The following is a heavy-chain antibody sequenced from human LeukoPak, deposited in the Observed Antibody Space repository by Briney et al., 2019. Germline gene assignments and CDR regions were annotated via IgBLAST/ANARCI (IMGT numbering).Heavy chain of an antibody. CDR3: AKDYYDSSGYYTNAFDI. CDR1: GFTFSSYA. Sequence: GGSLRLSCAASGFTFSSYAMSWVRQAPGKGLEWVPAISGSGGSTYYADSVKGRFTISRDNSKNTLYLQMNSLRAEDTAVYYCAKDYYDSSGYYTNAFDIWGQGTMVTVSS. V-gene: IGHV3-23*01. CDR2: ISGSGGST. J-gene: IGHJ3*02. D-gene: IGHD3-22*01.